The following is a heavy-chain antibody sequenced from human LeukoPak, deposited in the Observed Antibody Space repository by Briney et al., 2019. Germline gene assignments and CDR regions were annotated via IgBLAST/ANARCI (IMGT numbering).Heavy chain of an antibody. CDR2: INHMVST. CDR1: GGSPSVYY. J-gene: IGHJ5*02. D-gene: IGHD6-13*01. V-gene: IGHV4-34*01. Sequence: TLSLTCALYGGSPSVYYWGWIRHPPEGGRGWIGEINHMVSTNNNPSLKSGVPISVDTSQNQCSLRMGALTPADTAVYYCAKCIAAATGPPWFNPWGQGTLVTVSS. CDR3: AKCIAAATGPPWFNP.